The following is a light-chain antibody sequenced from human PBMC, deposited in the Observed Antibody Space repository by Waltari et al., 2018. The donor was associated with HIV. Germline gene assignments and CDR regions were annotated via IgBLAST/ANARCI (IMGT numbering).Light chain of an antibody. Sequence: EIVMTQSPATLSVSPGGRATLSCRASQSVSSNLAWYQQKPGQAPRLLIYHASTRATGIPARFNGSGSETEFTLTINSLQSEDLAVYFCQQYNDWPPWTFGHGTKVEIK. J-gene: IGKJ1*01. CDR2: HAS. CDR3: QQYNDWPPWT. V-gene: IGKV3-15*01. CDR1: QSVSSN.